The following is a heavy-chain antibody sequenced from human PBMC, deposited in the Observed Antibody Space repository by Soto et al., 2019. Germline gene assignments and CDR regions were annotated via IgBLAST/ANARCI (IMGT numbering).Heavy chain of an antibody. J-gene: IGHJ5*02. V-gene: IGHV4-39*01. CDR2: IFYSGST. CDR3: ARQCRGVTCHWFVP. Sequence: QLQLQESGPGLVKPSETLSLTCTVSSGSISSTIYSWDWIRQPPGKGLEWIGSIFYSGSTYYNPSLKSRVTISIDTSKNQSSLTLTSVPAAETAVYYCARQCRGVTCHWFVPWGQGTLVTVSS. CDR1: SGSISSTIYS. D-gene: IGHD2-15*01.